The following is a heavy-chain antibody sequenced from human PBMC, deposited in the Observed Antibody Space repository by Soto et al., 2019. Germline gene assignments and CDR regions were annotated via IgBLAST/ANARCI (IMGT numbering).Heavy chain of an antibody. CDR1: GYTFTSYG. V-gene: IGHV1-18*04. D-gene: IGHD4-17*01. Sequence: QVQLVQSGPDLKRPGASMKVSCKASGYTFTSYGISWVRQAPGQGLEWMAWISPLKGRTQYSQKAQGRVTLSTDTSSNTAYMEMTTLRVDDTAVYYRAMDYGDRPEYFKHWGQGPLVTVS. CDR3: AMDYGDRPEYFKH. J-gene: IGHJ1*01. CDR2: ISPLKGRT.